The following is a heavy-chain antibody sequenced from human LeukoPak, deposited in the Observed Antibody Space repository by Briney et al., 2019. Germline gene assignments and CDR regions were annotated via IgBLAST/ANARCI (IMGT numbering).Heavy chain of an antibody. D-gene: IGHD6-19*01. V-gene: IGHV4-61*01. J-gene: IGHJ4*02. Sequence: PSETLSLTCAVSGGSVSSGSYYWSWIRQPPGKGLEWIGYMYYSGSTNYNPSLKSRVTISVDTSKNQFSLKLSSVTAADTAVYYCARLKYSSGWLGGTYYFDYWGQGTLVTVSS. CDR1: GGSVSSGSYY. CDR2: MYYSGST. CDR3: ARLKYSSGWLGGTYYFDY.